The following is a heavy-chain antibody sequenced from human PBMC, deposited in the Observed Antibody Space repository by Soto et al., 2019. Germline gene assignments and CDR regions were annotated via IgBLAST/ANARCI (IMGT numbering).Heavy chain of an antibody. D-gene: IGHD4-17*01. V-gene: IGHV4-30-2*01. J-gene: IGHJ4*02. Sequence: QLQLQESGSGLVKPSQTLSLTCAVSGGSISSGGYSWSWIRQPPGKGLEWIGYIYHSGSTYYNPSLKSRVTRSLDRSKKQFSLKLSSVPAAETAVYYCARGMTTVTTLDCWGQGALVTVSS. CDR2: IYHSGST. CDR3: ARGMTTVTTLDC. CDR1: GGSISSGGYS.